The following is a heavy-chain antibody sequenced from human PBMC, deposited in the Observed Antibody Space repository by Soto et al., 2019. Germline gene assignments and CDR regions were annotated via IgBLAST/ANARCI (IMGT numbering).Heavy chain of an antibody. CDR2: IYHSGST. Sequence: QVQLQESGLGLVKPSGTLSLTCAVSGGSISSSNWWSWVRQPPGKGLEWIGEIYHSGSTNYNPSLKSRVTISVDKSKNQFSLKLSSVTAADTAVYYCARSPDSSGYYPRWYYYGMDVWGQGTTVTVSS. D-gene: IGHD3-22*01. CDR1: GGSISSSNW. V-gene: IGHV4-4*02. J-gene: IGHJ6*02. CDR3: ARSPDSSGYYPRWYYYGMDV.